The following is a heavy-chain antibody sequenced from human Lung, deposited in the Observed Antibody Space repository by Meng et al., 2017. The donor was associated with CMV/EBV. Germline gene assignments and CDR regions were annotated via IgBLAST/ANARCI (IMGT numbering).Heavy chain of an antibody. CDR1: AYTFINHD. V-gene: IGHV1-8*01. CDR3: MRGPGAGGRDCCDP. CDR2: MNSNSGNT. J-gene: IGHJ5*02. D-gene: IGHD6-13*01. Sequence: ASXXVFXNASAYTFINHDINWVRQAAGQGLEWMGWMNSNSGNTGYAQKFQGRVTMTRDTSESTAYMELRGLRFEDTATYSCMRGPGAGGRDCCDPWGQGTXVTVSS.